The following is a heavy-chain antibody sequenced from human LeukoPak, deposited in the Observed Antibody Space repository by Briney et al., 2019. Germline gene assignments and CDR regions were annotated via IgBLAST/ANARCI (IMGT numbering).Heavy chain of an antibody. CDR3: TRGVALATAYYFDS. Sequence: ASVKVSCKTSGFTFSAYGIAWVRQAPGHGPEWMGWISNHNGKTNYAQKFQDRITVTTEISTGTVSMELRSLKPDDTAIYYCTRGVALATAYYFDSWGRGTQVTVAS. J-gene: IGHJ4*02. V-gene: IGHV1-18*04. CDR1: GFTFSAYG. CDR2: ISNHNGKT. D-gene: IGHD6-25*01.